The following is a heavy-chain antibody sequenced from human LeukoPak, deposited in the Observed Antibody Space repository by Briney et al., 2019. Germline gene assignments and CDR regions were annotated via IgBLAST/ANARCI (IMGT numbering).Heavy chain of an antibody. V-gene: IGHV1-18*01. CDR1: GYTFTSYG. J-gene: IGHJ4*02. D-gene: IGHD3-22*01. CDR2: ISAYNGKT. CDR3: ARDGYHDSSGYYLQFDY. Sequence: GASVKVSCKASGYTFTSYGISWVRQAPGQGLEWMGWISAYNGKTNYGQKFQGRVTMTTDTSTSTAYMELTSLRSDDTAVYYCARDGYHDSSGYYLQFDYWGQGTLVTVSS.